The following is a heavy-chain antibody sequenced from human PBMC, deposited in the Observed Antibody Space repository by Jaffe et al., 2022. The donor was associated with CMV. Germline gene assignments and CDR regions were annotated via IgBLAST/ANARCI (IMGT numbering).Heavy chain of an antibody. CDR1: GGSFSGYY. CDR2: INHSGST. D-gene: IGHD6-13*01. J-gene: IGHJ6*03. CDR3: ARPIAAAGTSYMDV. Sequence: QVQLQQWGAGLLKPSETLSLTCAVYGGSFSGYYWSWIRQPPGKGLEWIGEINHSGSTNYNPSLKSRVTISVDTSKNQFSLKLSSVTAADTAVYYCARPIAAAGTSYMDVWGKGTTVTVSS. V-gene: IGHV4-34*01.